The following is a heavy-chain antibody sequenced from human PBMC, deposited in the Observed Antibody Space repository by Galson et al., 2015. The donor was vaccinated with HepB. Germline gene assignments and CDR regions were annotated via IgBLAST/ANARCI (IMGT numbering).Heavy chain of an antibody. J-gene: IGHJ6*02. D-gene: IGHD2-21*02. V-gene: IGHV1-69*13. Sequence: SVKVSCKASGGTFSSYAISWVRQAPGQGLEWMGGIIPIFGTANYAQKFQGRVTITADESTSTAYMELSSLRSEDTAVYYCAWGPRVNACGGDCYSYYYYGMDVWGQGTTVTVSS. CDR1: GGTFSSYA. CDR2: IIPIFGTA. CDR3: AWGPRVNACGGDCYSYYYYGMDV.